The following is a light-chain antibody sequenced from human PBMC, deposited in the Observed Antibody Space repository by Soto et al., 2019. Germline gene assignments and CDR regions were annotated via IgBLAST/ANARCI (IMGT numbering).Light chain of an antibody. Sequence: QSALTQPASVSGSPGQSITISCTGTSSDVGGYSYVSWYQQHPGKTPKLMIYEVSNRPSGVSHRFSGSKSGNTASLTISGLQIEDEADYYCSLFSSISREVFGGGTKVTVL. CDR1: SSDVGGYSY. CDR3: SLFSSISREV. V-gene: IGLV2-14*01. J-gene: IGLJ2*01. CDR2: EVS.